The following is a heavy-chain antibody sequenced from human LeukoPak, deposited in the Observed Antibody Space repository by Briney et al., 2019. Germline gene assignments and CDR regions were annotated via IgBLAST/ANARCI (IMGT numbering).Heavy chain of an antibody. CDR1: GGSFSGYY. CDR2: INHSGST. CDR3: ARVGYYDSSGYHISVIITGYGMDV. J-gene: IGHJ6*02. D-gene: IGHD3-22*01. V-gene: IGHV4-34*01. Sequence: SETLSLTCAVYGGSFSGYYWSWIRQPPGKGLEWIGEINHSGSTNYNPSLKSRVTISVDTSKNQFSLKLSSVTAADTAVYYCARVGYYDSSGYHISVIITGYGMDVWGQGTTVTVSS.